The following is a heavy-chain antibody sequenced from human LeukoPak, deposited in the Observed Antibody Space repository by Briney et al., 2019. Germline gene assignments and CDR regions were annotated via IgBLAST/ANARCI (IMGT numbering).Heavy chain of an antibody. CDR3: AKDISATKPYYTDY. Sequence: GGSLRLSCAASGFTFSSYSMSWVRQAPGKGLEWVSGISGSGSSTYYADSVKGRFTISRDNSKNTVYLQMNTLRAEDTAVYYCAKDISATKPYYTDYWGQGTLVTVSS. J-gene: IGHJ4*02. CDR2: ISGSGSST. D-gene: IGHD6-13*01. V-gene: IGHV3-23*01. CDR1: GFTFSSYS.